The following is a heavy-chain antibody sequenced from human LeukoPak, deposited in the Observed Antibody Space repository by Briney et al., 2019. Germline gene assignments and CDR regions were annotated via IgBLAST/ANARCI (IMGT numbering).Heavy chain of an antibody. CDR2: ISYDGSNK. J-gene: IGHJ4*02. D-gene: IGHD3-10*01. V-gene: IGHV3-30-3*01. Sequence: GGSLRLSCAASGFTFSSYAMHWVRQAPGKGLEWVVVISYDGSNKYYADSVKGRFTISRDNSKNTLYLQMSSLRAENTAVYYCAKDVGDDYFDYWGQGTLITVSS. CDR1: GFTFSSYA. CDR3: AKDVGDDYFDY.